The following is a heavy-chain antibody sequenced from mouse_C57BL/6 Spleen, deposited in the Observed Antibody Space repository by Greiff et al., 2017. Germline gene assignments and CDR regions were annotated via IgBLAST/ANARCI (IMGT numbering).Heavy chain of an antibody. Sequence: VQLQQPGAELVKPGASVKMSCKASGYTFTSYWITWVKQRPGQGLEWIGDIYPGSGSTNYNEKFKSKATLIVDTSSSTAYMQLSSLTSEDSAVYYCARWTGDYDYFDYWGQGTTLTVSS. V-gene: IGHV1-55*01. J-gene: IGHJ2*01. CDR1: GYTFTSYW. CDR2: IYPGSGST. CDR3: ARWTGDYDYFDY. D-gene: IGHD1-1*01.